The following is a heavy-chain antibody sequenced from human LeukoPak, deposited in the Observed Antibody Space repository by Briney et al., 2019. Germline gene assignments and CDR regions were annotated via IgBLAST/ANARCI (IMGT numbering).Heavy chain of an antibody. CDR2: INPDSGGT. CDR3: ARTSGYDFGTDFDY. Sequence: GASVKVSCKASGYPFTGYYLHWVRQAPGQGLEWMGWINPDSGGTDYEQKFQGRVTMTRDTSISTAYMELSRLRSDATAVYYCARTSGYDFGTDFDYWGQGTLVTVSS. V-gene: IGHV1-2*02. D-gene: IGHD5-12*01. CDR1: GYPFTGYY. J-gene: IGHJ4*02.